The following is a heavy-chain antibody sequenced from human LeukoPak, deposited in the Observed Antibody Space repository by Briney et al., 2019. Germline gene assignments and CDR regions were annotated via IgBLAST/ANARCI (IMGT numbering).Heavy chain of an antibody. CDR1: GFTFSGSA. CDR3: ARPSSGWYGS. CDR2: ISFSGGNT. V-gene: IGHV3-23*01. D-gene: IGHD6-19*01. Sequence: PGGSLRLSCAASGFTFSGSAMSWVRQAPGKGLEWVSLISFSGGNTYYADSVKGRFTISRHNSKDTLYLQMDSLRAEDTAVYYCARPSSGWYGSWGQGTLVTVSS. J-gene: IGHJ4*02.